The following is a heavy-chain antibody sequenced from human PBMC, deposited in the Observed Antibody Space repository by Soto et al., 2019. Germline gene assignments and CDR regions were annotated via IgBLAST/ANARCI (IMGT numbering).Heavy chain of an antibody. Sequence: EVQLVESGGGLVKPGRSLRLSCTASGFTFDDYAMSWFRQAPGKGLEWVGFIRSKAYGGTTEYAASVKGRFTISRDDSKSIAYLQMNSLKTEDTAVYYCTRDPPSDDYVWGSYRYTYWGQGTLVTVSS. D-gene: IGHD3-16*02. CDR3: TRDPPSDDYVWGSYRYTY. V-gene: IGHV3-49*05. J-gene: IGHJ4*02. CDR1: GFTFDDYA. CDR2: IRSKAYGGTT.